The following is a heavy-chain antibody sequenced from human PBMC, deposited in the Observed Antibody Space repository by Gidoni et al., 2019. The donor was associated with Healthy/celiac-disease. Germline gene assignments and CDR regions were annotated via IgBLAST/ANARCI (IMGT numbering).Heavy chain of an antibody. CDR1: GCSVCSGIYY. Sequence: QVQLQESVPGLVKPSETLSPTCPVSGCSVCSGIYYWSWIRQPPGKGLEWIGYIYDSGSTNYNPSLKSRVTISVDTSKNQFSLKLSSVTAADTAVYYCTANTYDILTGWAYGMDVWGQGTTVTVSS. CDR2: IYDSGST. CDR3: TANTYDILTGWAYGMDV. J-gene: IGHJ6*02. D-gene: IGHD3-9*01. V-gene: IGHV4-61*01.